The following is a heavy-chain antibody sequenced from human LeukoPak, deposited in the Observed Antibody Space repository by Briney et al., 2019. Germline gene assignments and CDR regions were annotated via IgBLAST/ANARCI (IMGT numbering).Heavy chain of an antibody. CDR2: MNPNSGNT. CDR1: GYTFTSYD. Sequence: ASVKVSFKASGYTFTSYDINWVRQATGQGLEWMGWMNPNSGNTGYAQKFQGRVTMTRNTSISTAYMELSSLRSEDTAVYYCARGRIQLWSYGMDVWGQGTTVTVSS. CDR3: ARGRIQLWSYGMDV. D-gene: IGHD5-18*01. J-gene: IGHJ6*02. V-gene: IGHV1-8*01.